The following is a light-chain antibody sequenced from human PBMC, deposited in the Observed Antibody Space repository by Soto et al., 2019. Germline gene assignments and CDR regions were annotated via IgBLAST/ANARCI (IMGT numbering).Light chain of an antibody. Sequence: DIVMTQSPDSLAVSLGERATINCKSSQSVLYSSNNKNYLAWYQQKPGQPPKLLIYWASTRESGVPDRFSGSGSGTDFTLTISSLQAEDVAVYYCQKYYGTPYTFGQGTKLGIK. V-gene: IGKV4-1*01. J-gene: IGKJ2*01. CDR1: QSVLYSSNNKNY. CDR3: QKYYGTPYT. CDR2: WAS.